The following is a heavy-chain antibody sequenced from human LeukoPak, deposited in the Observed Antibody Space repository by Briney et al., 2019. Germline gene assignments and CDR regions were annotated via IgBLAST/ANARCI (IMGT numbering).Heavy chain of an antibody. V-gene: IGHV3-64D*06. CDR3: VKGTRWYYYDSSDY. J-gene: IGHJ4*02. CDR1: GFTFGSPW. Sequence: PGGSLRLSCAASGFTFGSPWMHWVRQAPGKGLEYVSAISSNGGSTYCADSVKGRFTISRDNSKNTLYLQMSSLRAEDTAVYYCVKGTRWYYYDSSDYWGQGTLVTVSS. CDR2: ISSNGGST. D-gene: IGHD3-22*01.